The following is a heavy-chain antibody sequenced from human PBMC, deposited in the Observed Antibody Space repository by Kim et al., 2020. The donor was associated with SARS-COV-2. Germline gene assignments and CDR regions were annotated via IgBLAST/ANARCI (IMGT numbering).Heavy chain of an antibody. J-gene: IGHJ3*02. CDR2: INPSGGST. Sequence: ASVKVSCKASGYTFTSYYMHWVRQAPGQGLEWMGIINPSGGSTSYAQKFQGRVTMTRDTSTSTVYMELSSLRSEDTAVYYCARDPAPRYCSGGSCYSDVTGPYDIWGQGTMVTVSS. CDR3: ARDPAPRYCSGGSCYSDVTGPYDI. CDR1: GYTFTSYY. D-gene: IGHD2-15*01. V-gene: IGHV1-46*01.